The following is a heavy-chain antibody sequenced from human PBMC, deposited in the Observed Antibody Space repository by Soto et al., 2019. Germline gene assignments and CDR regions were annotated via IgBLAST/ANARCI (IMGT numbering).Heavy chain of an antibody. CDR1: GASISSEQS. CDR2: IHHSGST. CDR3: ARSVGWYAIDQ. V-gene: IGHV4-4*02. D-gene: IGHD6-19*01. J-gene: IGHJ1*01. Sequence: QVQLQESGPGLVKPSETLSLTCAVSGASISSEQSWSWVRQPPGKGLEWIGAIHHSGSTNNNPSLMSRVSMSVDKSTDQFSLMLSSVTAADTAVYYCARSVGWYAIDQWGQGTLVTVSS.